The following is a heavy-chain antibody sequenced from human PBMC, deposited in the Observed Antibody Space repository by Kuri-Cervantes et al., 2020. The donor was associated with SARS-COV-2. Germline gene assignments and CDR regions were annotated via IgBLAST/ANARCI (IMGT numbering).Heavy chain of an antibody. CDR1: GFTFTGST. V-gene: IGHV1-58*02. D-gene: IGHD2-8*01. J-gene: IGHJ4*02. Sequence: SVKVSCKTSGFTFTGSTIQWVLQARGQGLEWIGWIVVGSGDTSYAQEFQDRVTITRDMSTATAYMELRTLRSEDTAVYFCSLDAFDYWGQGTLVTVSS. CDR2: IVVGSGDT. CDR3: SLDAFDY.